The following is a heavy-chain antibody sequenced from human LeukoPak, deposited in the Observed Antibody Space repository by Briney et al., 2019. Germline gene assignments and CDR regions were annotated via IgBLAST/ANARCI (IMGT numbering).Heavy chain of an antibody. CDR2: ISYDGSNK. J-gene: IGHJ4*02. Sequence: GGSLTLSCAASGFTFSSYGMHWVRQAPGKGREGVAVISYDGSNKYYADSVKGRFTISRDNSKNTLYLQMNSLRAEDTAVYYCAKDRQWLPYYFDYWGQGTLVTVSS. D-gene: IGHD6-19*01. V-gene: IGHV3-30*18. CDR3: AKDRQWLPYYFDY. CDR1: GFTFSSYG.